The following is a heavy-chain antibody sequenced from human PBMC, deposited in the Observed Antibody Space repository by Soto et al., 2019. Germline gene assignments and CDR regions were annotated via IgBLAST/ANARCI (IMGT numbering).Heavy chain of an antibody. CDR3: AKDSGKDLRWFFDL. J-gene: IGHJ2*01. CDR1: EFHFWSYG. CDR2: ISYDGSNK. Sequence: PVGAMGRSGTAPEFHFWSYGMRWARQAHGTGLEWVAVISYDGSNKYYADSVKGRFTISRDNSKNTLYLQMNSLRAEDTAVYYCAKDSGKDLRWFFDLWGRGTLVTVSS. V-gene: IGHV3-30*18.